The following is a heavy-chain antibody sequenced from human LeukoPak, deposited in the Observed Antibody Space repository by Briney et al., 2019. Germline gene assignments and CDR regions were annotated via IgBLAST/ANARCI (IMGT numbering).Heavy chain of an antibody. CDR3: AKDSTMSYFDY. CDR2: ISYDGSNK. Sequence: GGSLRLSCAASGFAFSSYGMHWVRQAPGKGLEWVAVISYDGSNKYYADSVKGRFTISRDNSKNTLYLQMNSLRAEDTAVYYCAKDSTMSYFDYWGQGTLVTVSS. V-gene: IGHV3-30*18. D-gene: IGHD3-22*01. CDR1: GFAFSSYG. J-gene: IGHJ4*02.